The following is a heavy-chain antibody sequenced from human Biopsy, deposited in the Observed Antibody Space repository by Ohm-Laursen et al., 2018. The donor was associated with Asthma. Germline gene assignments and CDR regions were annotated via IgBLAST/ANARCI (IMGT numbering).Heavy chain of an antibody. CDR1: GYIFNSAG. Sequence: SVKVSCKTSGYIFNSAGITWVRQAPGQGLEWMGWISVYNGNTKVAQKLQDRVTMITDTSTSTAYMELRSLRSDDAAVYFCARAVDYSHYYGIDVWGQGTTVTVS. CDR3: ARAVDYSHYYGIDV. V-gene: IGHV1-18*01. J-gene: IGHJ6*02. D-gene: IGHD3-10*01. CDR2: ISVYNGNT.